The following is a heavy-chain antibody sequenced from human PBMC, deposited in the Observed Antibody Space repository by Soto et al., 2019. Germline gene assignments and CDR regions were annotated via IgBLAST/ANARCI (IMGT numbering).Heavy chain of an antibody. CDR3: ASLNLSFDP. CDR2: IYSSGST. Sequence: LSLTCTVSGASISSGDSFWIWIRQPPGKGLEWIAYIYSSGSTYYNPSLKRRVAISIDTSKNQFSLNLSSLTAADTAVYYCASLNLSFDPWGQGTLVTVSS. V-gene: IGHV4-30-4*01. CDR1: GASISSGDSF. J-gene: IGHJ5*02.